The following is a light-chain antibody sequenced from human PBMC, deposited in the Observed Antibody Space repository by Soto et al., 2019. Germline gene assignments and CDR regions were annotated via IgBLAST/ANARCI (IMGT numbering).Light chain of an antibody. CDR3: QQYNNWPPIT. CDR1: QSVSSY. Sequence: EIVLTQSPATLSLSPGERARLSCRASQSVSSYLAWYQQKPGQAPRLLIYDASNRATGIPARFSGSGSGTDFTLTISSLQSEDFAVYYCQQYNNWPPITFGQGTRLEIK. V-gene: IGKV3-11*01. CDR2: DAS. J-gene: IGKJ5*01.